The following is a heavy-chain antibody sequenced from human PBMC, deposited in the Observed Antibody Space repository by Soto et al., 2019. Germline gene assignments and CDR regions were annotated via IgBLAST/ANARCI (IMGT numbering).Heavy chain of an antibody. D-gene: IGHD2-2*01. CDR1: GFTFDDYT. V-gene: IGHV3-43*01. Sequence: QPGGSLRLSCAASGFTFDDYTMHWVRQAPGKGLEWVSLISWDGGSTYYADSVKGRFTISRDNSKNSLYLQMNSLRTEDTALYYCAIDIGWLCSRWVLDYWGQGTLVTVSS. CDR3: AIDIGWLCSRWVLDY. J-gene: IGHJ4*02. CDR2: ISWDGGST.